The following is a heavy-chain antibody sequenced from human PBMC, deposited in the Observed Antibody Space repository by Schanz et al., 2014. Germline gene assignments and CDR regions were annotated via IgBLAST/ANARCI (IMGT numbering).Heavy chain of an antibody. CDR2: FKSNVDGATT. CDR1: GFSISDAW. J-gene: IGHJ4*02. D-gene: IGHD3-22*01. Sequence: EVQLVESGGGLVKPGGSLTLSCAASGFSISDAWMHWVRQAPGKGLEWVGRFKSNVDGATTDYAAPGKGRITISRDDSKDTLSQQSNSLKPDHTAVYYSADGSARWGQGTVVTVSS. V-gene: IGHV3-15*01. CDR3: ADGSAR.